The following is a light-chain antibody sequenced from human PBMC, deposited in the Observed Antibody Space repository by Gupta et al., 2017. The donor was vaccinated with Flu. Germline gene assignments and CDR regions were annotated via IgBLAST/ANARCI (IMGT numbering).Light chain of an antibody. Sequence: SVLTQPPSVSAAPGQKVTISCSGSSSNIGRNHVSWYQHLPGTAPKLLIFENNKRPSGWPDRISGSKSGTSGTLDITGLQTGDEADYYCGTWYYRRGNDRVFGGGTKLTVL. CDR2: ENN. V-gene: IGLV1-51*02. CDR1: SSNIGRNH. CDR3: GTWYYRRGNDRV. J-gene: IGLJ3*02.